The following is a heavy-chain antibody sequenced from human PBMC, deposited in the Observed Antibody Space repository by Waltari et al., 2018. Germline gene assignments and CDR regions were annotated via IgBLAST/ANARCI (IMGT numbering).Heavy chain of an antibody. J-gene: IGHJ3*02. CDR1: GGSISSYY. D-gene: IGHD3-3*01. CDR2: IYYSGST. Sequence: QVQLQESGPGLVKPSETLSLTCTVSGGSISSYYWSWIRQPPGKGLEWIGYIYYSGSTNYNPSLKSRVTISVDTSKNQFSLKLSSVTAADTAVYYCARAPGMDFWSGVDAFDIWGQGTMVTVSS. CDR3: ARAPGMDFWSGVDAFDI. V-gene: IGHV4-59*01.